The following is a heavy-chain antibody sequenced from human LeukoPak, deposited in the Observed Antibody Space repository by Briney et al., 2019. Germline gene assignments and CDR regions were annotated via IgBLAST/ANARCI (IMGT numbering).Heavy chain of an antibody. V-gene: IGHV4-59*01. J-gene: IGHJ6*03. CDR1: GGSISSYY. CDR3: ARGVTMVRGPPYYYYMDV. CDR2: IYDSGST. D-gene: IGHD3-10*01. Sequence: SETLSLTCTVSGGSISSYYWSWIRQPPGKGLEWMGYIYDSGSTKYNPSLKRRVTISVDTSKNQFSLKLSSVTAADTAVYYCARGVTMVRGPPYYYYMDVWGEGTTVTVSS.